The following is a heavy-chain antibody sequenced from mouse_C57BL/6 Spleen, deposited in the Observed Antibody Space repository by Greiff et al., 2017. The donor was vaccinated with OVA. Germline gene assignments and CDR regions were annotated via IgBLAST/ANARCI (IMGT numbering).Heavy chain of an antibody. CDR3: TTDGSSYFDY. CDR2: IDPENGDT. D-gene: IGHD1-1*01. Sequence: EVQLKESGAELVRPGASVKLSCTASGFNIKDDYMHWVKQRPEQGLEWIGWIDPENGDTEYASKFQGKATITADTSSNTAYLQLSSLTSEDTAVYYCTTDGSSYFDYWGQGTTLTVSS. J-gene: IGHJ2*01. V-gene: IGHV14-4*01. CDR1: GFNIKDDY.